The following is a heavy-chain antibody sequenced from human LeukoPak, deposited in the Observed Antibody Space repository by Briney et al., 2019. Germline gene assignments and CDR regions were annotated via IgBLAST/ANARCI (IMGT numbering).Heavy chain of an antibody. D-gene: IGHD2-21*02. CDR1: GYTFTGYY. V-gene: IGHV1-2*02. Sequence: ASVKVSCKASGYTFTGYYMHWVRQAPGQGLEWMGWINPNSGGTNYAQKFQGRVTMTRDTSISTAYMELSSLRSDDTAVYYCARGYCSGDCFTLFDYWGQGTLVTVSS. CDR2: INPNSGGT. J-gene: IGHJ4*02. CDR3: ARGYCSGDCFTLFDY.